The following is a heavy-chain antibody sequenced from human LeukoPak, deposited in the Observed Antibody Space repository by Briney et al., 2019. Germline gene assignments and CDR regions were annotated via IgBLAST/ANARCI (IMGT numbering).Heavy chain of an antibody. CDR2: ISAYNGNT. J-gene: IGHJ3*02. CDR3: ARVLSQDAFDI. V-gene: IGHV1-18*01. Sequence: ASVKVSCKASGYTFTSYGISWVRQAPGQGLEWMGWISAYNGNTNYAQKLQGRVTMTRDMSTSTVYMELSSLRSEDTAVYYCARVLSQDAFDIWGQGTMVTVSS. D-gene: IGHD2-15*01. CDR1: GYTFTSYG.